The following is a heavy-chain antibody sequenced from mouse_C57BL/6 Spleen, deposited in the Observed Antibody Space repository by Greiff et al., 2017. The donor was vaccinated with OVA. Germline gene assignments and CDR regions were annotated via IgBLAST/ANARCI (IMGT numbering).Heavy chain of an antibody. CDR1: GYTFTSYW. D-gene: IGHD1-1*01. CDR2: IYPGSGST. J-gene: IGHJ4*01. V-gene: IGHV1-55*01. Sequence: QVQLKESGAELVKPGASVKMSCKASGYTFTSYWITWVKQRPGQGLEWIGDIYPGSGSTNYNEKFKSKATLTVDTSSSTAYMQLSSLTSEDSAVYDCARSNGSYYAMDYWGQGTSVTVSS. CDR3: ARSNGSYYAMDY.